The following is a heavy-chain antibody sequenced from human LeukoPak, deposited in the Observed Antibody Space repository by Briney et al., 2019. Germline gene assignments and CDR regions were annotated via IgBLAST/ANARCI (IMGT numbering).Heavy chain of an antibody. CDR1: GGSISSSSYY. CDR3: ARDRFDDSSGYYYHYYFYMDV. D-gene: IGHD3-22*01. V-gene: IGHV4-39*02. Sequence: SETLSLTCTVSGGSISSSSYYWGWIRQPPGKGLEWIGSINYSGSTYYNPSLKSRVTISVDTSKNQFSLKLSSVTAADTAVYYCARDRFDDSSGYYYHYYFYMDVWGKGTTVTVSS. J-gene: IGHJ6*03. CDR2: INYSGST.